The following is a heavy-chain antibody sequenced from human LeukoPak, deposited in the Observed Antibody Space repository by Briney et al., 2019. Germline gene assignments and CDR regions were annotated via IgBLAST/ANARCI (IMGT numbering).Heavy chain of an antibody. J-gene: IGHJ5*02. CDR3: ATALVVPAAIGNNWFDP. D-gene: IGHD2-2*01. CDR2: VDPEDGET. Sequence: ATVKISCKVSGYTFTDYYMHWVQQAPGKGPEWMGLVDPEDGETIYAEKFQGRVTITADTSTDTAYMELSSLRSEDTAVYYCATALVVPAAIGNNWFDPWGQGTLVTVSS. CDR1: GYTFTDYY. V-gene: IGHV1-69-2*01.